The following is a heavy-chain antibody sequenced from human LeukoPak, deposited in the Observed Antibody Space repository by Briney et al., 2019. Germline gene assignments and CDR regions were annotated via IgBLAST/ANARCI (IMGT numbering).Heavy chain of an antibody. CDR3: ATPRTYYCSETSCYFDH. CDR1: GFTFSAYS. CDR2: ISSTSSFI. Sequence: GGSLRLSCAASGFTFSAYSIHSVRQAPGKGLEWVSSISSTSSFIFYADSVKGRFTISRDNADNSLYLQMNSLRAEDTAVYYCATPRTYYCSETSCYFDHWGQGTLVTVSS. D-gene: IGHD2-15*01. V-gene: IGHV3-21*01. J-gene: IGHJ4*03.